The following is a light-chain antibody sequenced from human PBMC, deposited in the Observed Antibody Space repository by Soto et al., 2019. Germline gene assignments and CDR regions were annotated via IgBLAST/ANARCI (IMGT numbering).Light chain of an antibody. CDR3: QQRSNWPPIT. CDR2: GAS. V-gene: IGKV3-11*01. Sequence: TQSPATLSLSPGQRATLSCRSSQTVSSSLAWYQQTPGQAPRLLIYGASNRAAGIPDRFSGSGSGTDFTLTINSLEPEDAAVYYCQQRSNWPPITFGQGTRLEIK. J-gene: IGKJ5*01. CDR1: QTVSSS.